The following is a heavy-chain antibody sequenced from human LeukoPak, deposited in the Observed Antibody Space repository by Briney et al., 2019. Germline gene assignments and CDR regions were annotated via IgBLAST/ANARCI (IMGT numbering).Heavy chain of an antibody. V-gene: IGHV1-18*01. J-gene: IGHJ4*02. Sequence: ASVKVSCKASGCTFTSYGISWVRQAPGQGLEWMGWISAYNGYTNYAQRLQGRVTMTTDTSTSTSYMELRSLRSDDTAVYYCAREGRPNWPGDYWGQGTLVTVSS. CDR1: GCTFTSYG. CDR2: ISAYNGYT. CDR3: AREGRPNWPGDY. D-gene: IGHD1-1*01.